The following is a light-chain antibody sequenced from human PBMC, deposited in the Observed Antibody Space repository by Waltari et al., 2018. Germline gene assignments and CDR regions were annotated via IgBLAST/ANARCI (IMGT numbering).Light chain of an antibody. Sequence: QSVLTQPPSVSGAPGQTVTISCSGSISNIGATYVFHWYQLLPGKAPKFLLSGDSNRPSGVPDRFSGSKSGTSASLAITGLQAEDEGDYFCQAWDRSIVIFGGGTKLTVL. V-gene: IGLV1-40*01. CDR3: QAWDRSIVI. J-gene: IGLJ2*01. CDR2: GDS. CDR1: ISNIGATYV.